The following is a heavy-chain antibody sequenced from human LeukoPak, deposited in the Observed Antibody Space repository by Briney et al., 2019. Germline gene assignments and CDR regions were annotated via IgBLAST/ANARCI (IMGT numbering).Heavy chain of an antibody. CDR2: FDPEDGET. V-gene: IGHV1-24*01. CDR1: GYTLTELS. D-gene: IGHD3-10*01. J-gene: IGHJ4*02. Sequence: ASVKVSCKVSGYTLTELSMHWVRQAPGKGLEWMGGFDPEDGETIYAQKFQGRVTMTEDTSTDTAYMELSSLRSEDTAVYYCATPVYGSGSYYNGFDYWGQGTLVTVSS. CDR3: ATPVYGSGSYYNGFDY.